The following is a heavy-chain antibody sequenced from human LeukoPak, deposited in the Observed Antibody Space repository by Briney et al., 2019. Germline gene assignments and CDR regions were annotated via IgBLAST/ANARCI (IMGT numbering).Heavy chain of an antibody. Sequence: GGSLRLSCAASGFNFSTYAMHWVRQAPGKGLEWVAFIRFDGTDKYYADSVRGRFTISRDKSKNTVFLQMKSLKTEDAAVYYCARGPYFFGLGSFYPDFWGQGTLVTVSS. CDR3: ARGPYFFGLGSFYPDF. D-gene: IGHD3-10*01. V-gene: IGHV3-30*02. J-gene: IGHJ4*02. CDR1: GFNFSTYA. CDR2: IRFDGTDK.